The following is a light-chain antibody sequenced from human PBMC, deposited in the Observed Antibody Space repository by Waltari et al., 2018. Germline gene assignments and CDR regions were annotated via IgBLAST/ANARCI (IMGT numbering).Light chain of an antibody. CDR2: CAS. CDR1: QSVLYSPNSKNY. CDR3: HQYSTTPWT. Sequence: DFVMTQSPEFLAVSLGERATINCKSSQSVLYSPNSKNYLAWYQQKPGQPPKLLIYCASTRESGVPDRFSGSGSGTDFTLTISSLQAEDVAVYYCHQYSTTPWTFGQGTKVEI. J-gene: IGKJ1*01. V-gene: IGKV4-1*01.